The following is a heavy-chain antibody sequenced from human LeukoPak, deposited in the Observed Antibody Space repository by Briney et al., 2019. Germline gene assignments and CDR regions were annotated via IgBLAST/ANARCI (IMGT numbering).Heavy chain of an antibody. CDR1: GGTFSSYA. D-gene: IGHD2-2*01. CDR2: IIPIFGTA. J-gene: IGHJ5*02. CDR3: ARAPRYCSSTSCYAGWFDP. V-gene: IGHV1-69*13. Sequence: SVTVSCKASGGTFSSYAISWVRQAPGQGLEWMGGIIPIFGTANYAQKFQGRVTITADESTSTVYMELSSLRSEDTAVYYCARAPRYCSSTSCYAGWFDPWGQGTLVTASS.